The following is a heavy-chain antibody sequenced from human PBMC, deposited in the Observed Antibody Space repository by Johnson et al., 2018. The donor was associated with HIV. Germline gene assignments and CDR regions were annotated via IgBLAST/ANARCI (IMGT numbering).Heavy chain of an antibody. D-gene: IGHD3-16*02. J-gene: IGHJ3*02. CDR3: ARGGLGYQNIHDPFDI. CDR1: GFTFDDYA. V-gene: IGHV3-9*01. CDR2: ISWNSGSI. Sequence: VQLVESGGGVVQPGRSLRLSCAASGFTFDDYAMHWVRQAPGKGLEWVSGISWNSGSIGYADSVKGRFNISRDNAKNSLYLEMNSPRGEDTALYYCARGGLGYQNIHDPFDIWGQGTMVTVSS.